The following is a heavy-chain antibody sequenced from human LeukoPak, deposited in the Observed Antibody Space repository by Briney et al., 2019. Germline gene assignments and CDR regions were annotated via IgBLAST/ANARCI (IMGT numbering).Heavy chain of an antibody. J-gene: IGHJ4*02. CDR3: AKDHYWSIDY. Sequence: GGSLRLSCAASGFDFSSNWMHWVRHAPGQGLVWVSRIKGDGISTNYADSVKGRFTISRDTAKNTLYLQMNSLRAEDTGVYYCAKDHYWSIDYWGRGTLVTVSS. CDR2: IKGDGIST. V-gene: IGHV3-74*01. CDR1: GFDFSSNW. D-gene: IGHD3-3*01.